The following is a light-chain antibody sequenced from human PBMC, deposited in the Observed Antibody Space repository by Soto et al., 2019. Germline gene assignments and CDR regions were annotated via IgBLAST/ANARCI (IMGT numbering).Light chain of an antibody. CDR1: QTVTSRF. V-gene: IGKV3-20*01. Sequence: EIVLTQSPDTLSLSPGERATLSCRSSQTVTSRFVAWYQQRPGQPPSLLIYAASIRATGIPDRFNGSGSRTDFTLSVGSLEPDDFAVYYGQQYGGSPTPVFGGGTKVE. J-gene: IGKJ4*01. CDR3: QQYGGSPTPV. CDR2: AAS.